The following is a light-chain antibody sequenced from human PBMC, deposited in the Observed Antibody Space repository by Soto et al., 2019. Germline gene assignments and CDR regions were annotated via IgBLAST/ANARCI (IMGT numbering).Light chain of an antibody. CDR2: DAS. Sequence: EIVLTQSPATLSLSPGERATPSCRASQSVSSYLAWYQQKPGQAPRLLIYDASNRATGIPARFSGSGSGTDFTLTISSLEPEDSAVYYCQQRSNWPPWTFGQGTKVDIK. J-gene: IGKJ1*01. CDR1: QSVSSY. V-gene: IGKV3-11*01. CDR3: QQRSNWPPWT.